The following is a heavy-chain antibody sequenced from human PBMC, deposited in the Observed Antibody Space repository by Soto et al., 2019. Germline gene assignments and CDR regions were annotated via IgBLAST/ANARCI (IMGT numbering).Heavy chain of an antibody. CDR3: AREHRFCSGGSCSIDF. CDR1: GYTFSGNY. Sequence: ASVKVSCKASGYTFSGNYMRYFHWMRQAPGQGFEWMGWINPNSGATSYAQNFQGRVTMTRDTSINTAYMELTRLRYDDTAVYYCAREHRFCSGGSCSIDFWGQGALVTVSS. CDR2: INPNSGAT. V-gene: IGHV1-2*02. J-gene: IGHJ4*02. D-gene: IGHD2-15*01.